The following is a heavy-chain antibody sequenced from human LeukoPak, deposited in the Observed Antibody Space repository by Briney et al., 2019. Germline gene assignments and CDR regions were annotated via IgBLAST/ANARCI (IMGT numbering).Heavy chain of an antibody. CDR1: GGTFSSYA. CDR2: IIPILGIA. J-gene: IGHJ4*02. CDR3: ARADYDILTGYLPVDYFDY. Sequence: ASVKVSCKASGGTFSSYAISWVRQAPGQGLEWMGRIIPILGIANHAQKFQGRVTITADKSTSTAYMELSSLRSEDTAVYYCARADYDILTGYLPVDYFDYWGQGTLVTVSS. V-gene: IGHV1-69*04. D-gene: IGHD3-9*01.